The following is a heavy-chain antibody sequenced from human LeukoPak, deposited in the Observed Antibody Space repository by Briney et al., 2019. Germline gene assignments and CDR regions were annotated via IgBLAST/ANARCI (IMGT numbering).Heavy chain of an antibody. CDR3: AREYSSGWSPNWFDP. CDR2: IYYSGST. D-gene: IGHD6-19*01. J-gene: IGHJ5*02. V-gene: IGHV4-39*07. CDR1: GGSISSSSYY. Sequence: SETLSLTCTVSGGSISSSSYYWGWIRQPPGKGLEWIRSIYYSGSTYYNPSLKSRVTISVDTSKNQFSLKLSSVTAADTAVYYCAREYSSGWSPNWFDPWGQGTLVTVSS.